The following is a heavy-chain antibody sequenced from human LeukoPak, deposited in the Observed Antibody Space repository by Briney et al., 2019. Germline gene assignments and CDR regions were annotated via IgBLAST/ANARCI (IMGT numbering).Heavy chain of an antibody. V-gene: IGHV3-7*01. CDR2: IKEDGSEI. D-gene: IGHD4-23*01. J-gene: IGHJ4*02. CDR3: AGDRGYSTFDY. CDR1: AFTFSNYW. Sequence: GGSLRLSCAASAFTFSNYWMSCVRQAPGKGLEWVANIKEDGSEINYVDSVKGRFTISRDNAKNSLYLQMNSLRVDDTAVYYCAGDRGYSTFDYWGQGTLVTVSS.